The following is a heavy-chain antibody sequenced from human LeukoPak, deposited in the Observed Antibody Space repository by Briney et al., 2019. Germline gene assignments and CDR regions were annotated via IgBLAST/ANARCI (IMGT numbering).Heavy chain of an antibody. CDR1: GYTFTNYD. J-gene: IGHJ4*02. Sequence: GASVKVSCKASGYTFTNYDINWVRQATGQALEWVGWMNPNSGNRGYAESFQGRVTVTMNTSVNTAYMELITLTSEDTAVYYCARVPTYFDRVWGISETQEFDYWGQGTLVTVSS. CDR2: MNPNSGNR. D-gene: IGHD3-16*01. V-gene: IGHV1-8*01. CDR3: ARVPTYFDRVWGISETQEFDY.